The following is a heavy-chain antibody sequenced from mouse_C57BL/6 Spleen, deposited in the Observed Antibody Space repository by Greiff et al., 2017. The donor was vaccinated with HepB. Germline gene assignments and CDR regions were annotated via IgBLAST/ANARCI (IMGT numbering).Heavy chain of an antibody. CDR3: ASIGY. CDR1: GYTFTSYW. J-gene: IGHJ2*01. Sequence: VQLQQSGAELVKPGASVKLSCKASGYTFTSYWMQWVKQRPGQGLEWIGEIDPSDSYTNYNQKFKGKATLTVDTSSSTAYMQLSSLTSEDSAVYCCASIGYWGKGSTLTVFS. D-gene: IGHD2-14*01. V-gene: IGHV1-50*01. CDR2: IDPSDSYT.